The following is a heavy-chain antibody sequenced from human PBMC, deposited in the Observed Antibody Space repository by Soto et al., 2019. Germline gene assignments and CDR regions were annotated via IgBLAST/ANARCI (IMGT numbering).Heavy chain of an antibody. CDR3: AREGRGKKDGYNGLVSLGY. CDR2: IIPIFNST. J-gene: IGHJ1*01. Sequence: QVQLVQSGAEVKTPGSSLKVSCTVSGSRFSNYVISWVRQAPGHGLEWLGRIIPIFNSTKYAQKFQGRVTITADKSTNTASLELSSLRSDDSAVYYCAREGRGKKDGYNGLVSLGYWGQGTLVTVSS. D-gene: IGHD2-21*01. CDR1: GSRFSNYV. V-gene: IGHV1-69*06.